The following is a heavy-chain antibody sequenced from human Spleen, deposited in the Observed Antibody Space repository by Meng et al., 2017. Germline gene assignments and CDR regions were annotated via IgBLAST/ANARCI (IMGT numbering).Heavy chain of an antibody. Sequence: SLKISCAASGFTFDDYAMHWVRQAPGKGLEWVSGISWNSGSIGYADSVKGRFTVSRDNAKNSLYLQMNSLRAEDTAVYYCAKDNAPNYYDSSGYYEGVAYYFDYWGQGTLVTVSS. D-gene: IGHD3-22*01. CDR1: GFTFDDYA. CDR3: AKDNAPNYYDSSGYYEGVAYYFDY. CDR2: ISWNSGSI. J-gene: IGHJ4*02. V-gene: IGHV3-9*01.